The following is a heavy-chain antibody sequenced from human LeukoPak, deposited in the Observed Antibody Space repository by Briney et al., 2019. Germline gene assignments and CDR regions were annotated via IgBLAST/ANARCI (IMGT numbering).Heavy chain of an antibody. D-gene: IGHD2-15*01. CDR3: ARDHAGSGRAFDY. J-gene: IGHJ4*02. CDR1: GFTFSTYG. Sequence: GGSLRLTCAASGFTFSTYGIHWVRQAPGKGLEWVGLLSSGGINKHYADSVKGRFIISRDNSMNTLYLQMNSLGVEDTAVYYCARDHAGSGRAFDYWGQGTLVTVSS. V-gene: IGHV3-30*03. CDR2: LSSGGINK.